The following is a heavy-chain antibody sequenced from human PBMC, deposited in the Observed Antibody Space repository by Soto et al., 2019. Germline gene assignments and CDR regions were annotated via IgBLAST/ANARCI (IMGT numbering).Heavy chain of an antibody. D-gene: IGHD1-1*01. J-gene: IGHJ4*02. Sequence: TGGSLRLSCAASGFTFSSYAMHWVRQAPGKGLEWVSVISGNGGNTNYADSVKGRFTISRDNSKNTLYLQMNSLRAEDTAVYYCAKSSSLSTTGRRYFDYWGQGTLVTVSS. CDR3: AKSSSLSTTGRRYFDY. CDR2: ISGNGGNT. CDR1: GFTFSSYA. V-gene: IGHV3-23*01.